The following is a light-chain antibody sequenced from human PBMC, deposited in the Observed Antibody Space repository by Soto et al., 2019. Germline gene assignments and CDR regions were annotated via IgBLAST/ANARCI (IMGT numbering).Light chain of an antibody. Sequence: QSVLTQPPSVSGAPGQRVTISCTGSGSNIGAGYDVHWYQHRPGTAPKLLVFGDSHRPSGVPDRFSGSKSGTSASLAITGLQAGDEGDYYCQSYDSTLDARYVFGTGTKLTV. V-gene: IGLV1-40*01. J-gene: IGLJ1*01. CDR3: QSYDSTLDARYV. CDR1: GSNIGAGYD. CDR2: GDS.